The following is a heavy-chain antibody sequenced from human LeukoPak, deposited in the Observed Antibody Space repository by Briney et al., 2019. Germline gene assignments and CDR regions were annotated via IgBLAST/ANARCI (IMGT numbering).Heavy chain of an antibody. J-gene: IGHJ4*02. V-gene: IGHV3-48*01. CDR3: ARDGYYDYVWGSYRWGIDY. CDR1: GFTFSSYS. D-gene: IGHD3-16*02. CDR2: ISSSSSTI. Sequence: SGGSLRLSCAASGFTFSSYSMNWVRQAPGKGLEWVSYISSSSSTIYYADSVKGRFTISRDNAKNSLYLQMNSLRAEDTAVYYCARDGYYDYVWGSYRWGIDYWGQGTLVTVSS.